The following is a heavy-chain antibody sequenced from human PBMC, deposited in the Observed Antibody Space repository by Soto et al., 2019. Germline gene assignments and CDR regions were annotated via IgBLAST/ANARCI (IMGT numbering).Heavy chain of an antibody. J-gene: IGHJ4*02. D-gene: IGHD6-13*01. CDR1: GGSFSGYY. CDR3: GRGGGIAAAGKVD. CDR2: INHSGST. V-gene: IGHV4-34*01. Sequence: SETLSLTCAVYGGSFSGYYWSWIRQPPGKGLEWIGEINHSGSTNYNPSLKSRVTISVDTSKNQFSLKLSSVTAADTAVYYCGRGGGIAAAGKVDWGQGTLVTISS.